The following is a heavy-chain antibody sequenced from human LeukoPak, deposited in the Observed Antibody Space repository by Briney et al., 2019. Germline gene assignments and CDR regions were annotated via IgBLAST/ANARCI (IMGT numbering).Heavy chain of an antibody. J-gene: IGHJ5*02. D-gene: IGHD2-2*02. V-gene: IGHV4-59*12. CDR2: LYYNRGA. CDR1: GGSISGYY. CDR3: ARDPSYCSSSSCYTS. Sequence: SETLSLTCTVSGGSISGYYWSWSRQAPGKGVEWIGNLYYNRGAWYKSSLKSRVTTSVDTSKNEFSLRLSSVTVADTAVYYCARDPSYCSSSSCYTSWGQGTLVTVSS.